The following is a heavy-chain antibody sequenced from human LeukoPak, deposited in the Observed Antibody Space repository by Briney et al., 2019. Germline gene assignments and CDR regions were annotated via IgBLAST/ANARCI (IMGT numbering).Heavy chain of an antibody. D-gene: IGHD6-19*01. Sequence: ASVKVSCKASGYTFTSYGISWVRQAPGQGLEWMGGIIPIFGTANYAQKFQGRVTITADESTSTAYMELSSLRSEDTAVYYCAREWNGWYFDAFDIWGQGTMVTVSS. CDR3: AREWNGWYFDAFDI. V-gene: IGHV1-69*13. CDR2: IIPIFGTA. CDR1: GYTFTSYG. J-gene: IGHJ3*02.